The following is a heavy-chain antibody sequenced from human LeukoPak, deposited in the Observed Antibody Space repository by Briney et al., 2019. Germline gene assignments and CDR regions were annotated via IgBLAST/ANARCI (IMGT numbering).Heavy chain of an antibody. V-gene: IGHV1-2*04. CDR1: GYTFTGYY. J-gene: IGHJ4*02. Sequence: GASVKVSCKASGYTFTGYYMHWVRQAPGQGLEWMGWINPNSGGTNYAQKFQGWVTMTRDTSISTAYMELSRLRSDDTAVYYCARGIQLWSDPGGYFDYWGQGTLVTVSS. CDR2: INPNSGGT. CDR3: ARGIQLWSDPGGYFDY. D-gene: IGHD5-18*01.